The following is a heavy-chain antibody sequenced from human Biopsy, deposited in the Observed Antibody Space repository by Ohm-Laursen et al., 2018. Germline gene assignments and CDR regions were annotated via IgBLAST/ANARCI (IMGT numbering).Heavy chain of an antibody. CDR2: NIPILGTG. D-gene: IGHD3-16*02. Sequence: SSVKVSCKAPEGTFSNYGVNWVRQAPGQGLEWLGGNIPILGTGNYAQKFQDRVTVAADTSTSTATMELRSLRSDDTAVYYCASGEGLRLGEFSHLDVWGQGTTVTVSS. CDR1: EGTFSNYG. CDR3: ASGEGLRLGEFSHLDV. V-gene: IGHV1-69*06. J-gene: IGHJ6*02.